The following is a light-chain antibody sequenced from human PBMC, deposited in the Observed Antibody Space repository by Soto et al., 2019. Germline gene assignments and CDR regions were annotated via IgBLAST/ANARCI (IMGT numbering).Light chain of an antibody. CDR2: GAS. CDR1: QSVSSN. CDR3: QQYNNWPPSIT. Sequence: EIFMTQSPATLSLSPGERATLSCRAIQSVSSNVAWYQQIPGQTPRLLIYGASTRATGIPARFSGSGSGTEFTLTISSLQSEDFAVYYCQQYNNWPPSITFGQGTRLEIK. J-gene: IGKJ5*01. V-gene: IGKV3D-15*01.